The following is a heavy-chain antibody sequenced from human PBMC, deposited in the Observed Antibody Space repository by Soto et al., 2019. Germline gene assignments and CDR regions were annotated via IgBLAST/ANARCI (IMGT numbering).Heavy chain of an antibody. J-gene: IGHJ4*02. CDR1: GFTFSIYA. D-gene: IGHD3-22*01. CDR2: ISTNGGST. Sequence: GGSLRLSFSASGFTFSIYAMHWVRQAPGKGLEYVSSISTNGGSTHYADSVKGRFTISRDNSKNTQYLQMSSLRADDTAVYYCVKGEYYYDSSGYYPFDDWGQGT. V-gene: IGHV3-64D*06. CDR3: VKGEYYYDSSGYYPFDD.